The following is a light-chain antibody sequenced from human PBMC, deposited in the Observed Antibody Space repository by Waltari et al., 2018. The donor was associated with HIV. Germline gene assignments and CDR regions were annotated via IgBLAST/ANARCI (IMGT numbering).Light chain of an antibody. V-gene: IGLV2-8*01. CDR2: DVI. Sequence: QSALTQPPSASGSPGQSVTLSCTGTSSDVGGYNYVSWHQQHPGKAPKLMIYDVIKGPSGFPDGFSGSKSGNTASLTVSGLQPEDEADYYCSSHAGSKVVFGGGTRLTVL. CDR3: SSHAGSKVV. J-gene: IGLJ2*01. CDR1: SSDVGGYNY.